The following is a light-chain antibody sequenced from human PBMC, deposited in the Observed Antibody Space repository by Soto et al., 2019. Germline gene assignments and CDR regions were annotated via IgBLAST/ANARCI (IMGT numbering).Light chain of an antibody. Sequence: QPVLTQPPSASGTPGQRVTISCSGTTSNIGSNTVNWYQQLPGTAPKLLIYYNNQRPSGVPDRLSGSKSGTSASLAISGLQSEDEALYYCAAWDDSLEGMVFGGGTQLTVL. CDR3: AAWDDSLEGMV. J-gene: IGLJ3*02. CDR2: YNN. CDR1: TSNIGSNT. V-gene: IGLV1-44*01.